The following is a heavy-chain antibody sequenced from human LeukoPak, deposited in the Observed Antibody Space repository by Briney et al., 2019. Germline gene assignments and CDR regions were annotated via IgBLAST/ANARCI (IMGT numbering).Heavy chain of an antibody. CDR3: ARDQYDTWSRRGNFDS. V-gene: IGHV3-7*03. CDR1: GFTFSSYW. Sequence: GGSLRLSCAASGFTFSSYWMRWVRQAPGKGLEWVANIKLDGSEKNYVDSVKGRFTISRDNTKNSLYLQMNSLRAEDTAVFYCARDQYDTWSRRGNFDSWGQGTLVIVSS. J-gene: IGHJ4*02. CDR2: IKLDGSEK. D-gene: IGHD3-3*01.